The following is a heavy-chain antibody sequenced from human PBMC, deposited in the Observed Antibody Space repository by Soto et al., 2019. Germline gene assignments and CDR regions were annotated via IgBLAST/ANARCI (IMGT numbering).Heavy chain of an antibody. CDR1: GGSISSYY. V-gene: IGHV4-59*08. CDR3: ARHIAAAGTIGDWFDP. D-gene: IGHD6-13*01. CDR2: IYYSGST. J-gene: IGHJ5*02. Sequence: PSETLSLTCTVSGGSISSYYWSWIRQPPGKGLEWIGYIYYSGSTNYNPSLKSRVTISVDTSKNQFSLKLSSVTAADTAVYYCARHIAAAGTIGDWFDPWGQGTLVTVSS.